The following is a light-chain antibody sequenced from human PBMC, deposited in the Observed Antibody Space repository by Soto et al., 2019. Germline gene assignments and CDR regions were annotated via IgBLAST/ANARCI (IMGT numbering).Light chain of an antibody. Sequence: DIQFTQSPSFLSSSVGDRVTITCLASQGISTYLAWYQQKPGKAPKLLIYAASTLQSGVPLSFSGSGSGTSFTLTISSLQPEDFATYYCQQLLSYPITFGQGTRLEIK. CDR2: AAS. V-gene: IGKV1-9*01. CDR3: QQLLSYPIT. CDR1: QGISTY. J-gene: IGKJ5*01.